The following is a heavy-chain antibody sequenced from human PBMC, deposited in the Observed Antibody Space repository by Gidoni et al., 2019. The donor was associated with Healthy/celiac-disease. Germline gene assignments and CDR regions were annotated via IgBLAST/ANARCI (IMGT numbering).Heavy chain of an antibody. D-gene: IGHD3-10*01. J-gene: IGHJ4*02. CDR2: INTSGST. V-gene: IGHV4-61*02. CDR1: GGSISSGSYY. CDR3: ARVGGILWFGEHY. Sequence: QVQLQESGPGLVKPSQTLSLTCTVSGGSISSGSYYWSWIRQPAGQGLEWIGRINTSGSTNYNPSLKSRVTISVDTSKNQFSLKLSSVTAADTAVYYCARVGGILWFGEHYWGQGTLVTVSS.